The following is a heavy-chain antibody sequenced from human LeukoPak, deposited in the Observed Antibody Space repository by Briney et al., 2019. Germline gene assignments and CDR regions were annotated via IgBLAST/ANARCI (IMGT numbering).Heavy chain of an antibody. CDR3: AKDRTAARPDYYGMDV. Sequence: GGSVTLFCAASGFTFSNYAMSWVRQAPGKGLEWVSGISASGGTTHYADSVKGRFTISRDNSKNTLYLQMNSLRAEDTAVYYCAKDRTAARPDYYGMDVWGQGATVSASS. V-gene: IGHV3-23*01. CDR1: GFTFSNYA. J-gene: IGHJ6*02. CDR2: ISASGGTT. D-gene: IGHD6-6*01.